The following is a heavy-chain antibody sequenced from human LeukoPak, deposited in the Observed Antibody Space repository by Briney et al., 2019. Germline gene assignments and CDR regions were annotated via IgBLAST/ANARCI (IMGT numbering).Heavy chain of an antibody. CDR2: IDPYDSDP. Sequence: GESLKISCKGSGYSFATYWIGLVRQMPGKGLELMGIIDPYDSDPRYSPSFQGQVTISADKSISTAYLQWSSLKASDTAMYYCARQTATINYFDYWGQGTLVTASS. CDR3: ARQTATINYFDY. D-gene: IGHD5-24*01. J-gene: IGHJ4*02. CDR1: GYSFATYW. V-gene: IGHV5-51*01.